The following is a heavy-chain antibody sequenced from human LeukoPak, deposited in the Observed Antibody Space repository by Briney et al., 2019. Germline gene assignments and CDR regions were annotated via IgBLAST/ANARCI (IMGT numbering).Heavy chain of an antibody. CDR2: IYHSGGT. V-gene: IGHV4-34*01. Sequence: SETLSLTCAVYGGSFSGYYWSWIRQPPGKGLEWIGEIYHSGGTNYNPSLKSRVTISVDKSKNQFSLKLSSVTAADTAVYYCARARYSGYDLYYFDYWGQGTLVTVSS. CDR1: GGSFSGYY. D-gene: IGHD5-12*01. CDR3: ARARYSGYDLYYFDY. J-gene: IGHJ4*02.